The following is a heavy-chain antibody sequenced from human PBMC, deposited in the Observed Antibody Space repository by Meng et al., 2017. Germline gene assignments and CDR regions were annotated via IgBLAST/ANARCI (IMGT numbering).Heavy chain of an antibody. CDR1: GGTFSSYA. CDR3: AIGLGMAAAGNWYFDL. D-gene: IGHD6-13*01. V-gene: IGHV1-69*13. Sequence: SVKVSCKASGGTFSSYAISWVRQAPGQGLEWMGGIIPIFGTANYAQKFQGRVTITADESTSTAYMELSSLRSEDTAVYYCAIGLGMAAAGNWYFDLWGRGTLVTVSS. J-gene: IGHJ2*01. CDR2: IIPIFGTA.